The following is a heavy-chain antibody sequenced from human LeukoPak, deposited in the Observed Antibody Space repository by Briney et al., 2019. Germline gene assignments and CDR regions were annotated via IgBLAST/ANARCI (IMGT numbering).Heavy chain of an antibody. Sequence: ASVKVSCKASGYTFTGYYMHWVRQAPGQGLEWMGWINPNSGGTNYAQKFQGRVTMTRDTSISTAYMELSRLRSDDTAVYYCARESYYYGSGSYYPWGQGTLVTVSS. D-gene: IGHD3-10*01. CDR2: INPNSGGT. J-gene: IGHJ5*02. CDR3: ARESYYYGSGSYYP. V-gene: IGHV1-2*02. CDR1: GYTFTGYY.